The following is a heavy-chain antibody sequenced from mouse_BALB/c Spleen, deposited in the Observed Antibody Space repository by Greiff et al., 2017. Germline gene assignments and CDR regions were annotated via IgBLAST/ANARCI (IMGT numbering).Heavy chain of an antibody. CDR1: GFSLTSYG. CDR3: AKKGGNYVDAMDY. J-gene: IGHJ4*01. Sequence: QVQLKESGPSLVQPSQSLSITCTVSGFSLTSYGVHWVRQSPGKGLEWLGVIWRGGSTDYNAAFMSRLSITKDNSKSQVFFKMNSLQADDTAIYYCAKKGGNYVDAMDYWGQGTSVTVSS. D-gene: IGHD2-1*01. CDR2: IWRGGST. V-gene: IGHV2-5-1*01.